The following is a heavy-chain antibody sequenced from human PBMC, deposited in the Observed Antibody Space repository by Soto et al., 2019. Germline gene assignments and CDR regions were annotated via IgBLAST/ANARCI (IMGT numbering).Heavy chain of an antibody. CDR2: IIPIFGTA. CDR1: GGTFSSYA. V-gene: IGHV1-69*13. CDR3: ARDRIAAAGTGGYYYYGVDV. D-gene: IGHD6-13*01. Sequence: SVKVSCKASGGTFSSYAVSWVRQAPGQGLEWMGGIIPIFGTANYAQKFQGRVTITADESTSTAYMELSSLRSEDTAVYYCARDRIAAAGTGGYYYYGVDVWGQGTTVTVSS. J-gene: IGHJ6*02.